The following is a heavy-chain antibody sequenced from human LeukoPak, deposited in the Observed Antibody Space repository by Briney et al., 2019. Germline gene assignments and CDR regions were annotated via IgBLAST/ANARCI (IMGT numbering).Heavy chain of an antibody. CDR1: GGSISRSSYY. J-gene: IGHJ4*02. Sequence: SETLSLTCTVSGGSISRSSYYWGWIRQPPGKGLEWIGSIYYSGSTYYNPSLKSRVTISVDTSKNQFSLKLSSVTAADTAVYYCARTKGARDFWSGYYLRDPFDYWGQGTLVTVSS. CDR3: ARTKGARDFWSGYYLRDPFDY. D-gene: IGHD3-3*01. CDR2: IYYSGST. V-gene: IGHV4-39*01.